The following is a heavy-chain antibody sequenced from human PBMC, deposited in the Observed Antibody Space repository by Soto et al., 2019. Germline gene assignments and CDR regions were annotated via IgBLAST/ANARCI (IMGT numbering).Heavy chain of an antibody. CDR1: NCDISRAFCH. J-gene: IGHJ3*02. D-gene: IGHD1-26*01. Sequence: LYLTCTDSNCDISRAFCHSVGNRKPPGKGLEWIASIKYSGTSFYNPSLKSRVTLSVDTSKNQFALKLSSVTAAETAVYYCARHGITGSYYDAFDIWGQGTMVT. CDR3: ARHGITGSYYDAFDI. CDR2: IKYSGTS. V-gene: IGHV4-39*01.